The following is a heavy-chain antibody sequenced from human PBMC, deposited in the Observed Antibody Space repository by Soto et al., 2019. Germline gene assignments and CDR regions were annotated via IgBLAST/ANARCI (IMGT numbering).Heavy chain of an antibody. CDR1: GGSFSGYY. V-gene: IGHV4-34*01. Sequence: QVQLQQWGAGLLKPSETLSLTCAVYGGSFSGYYWSWIRQPPGKGLEWIGEINHSGSTNYNPSLKSRVTISVDTSKNQFSLKLSSVTAAATAVYYCARVERYCSSTSCYISSDAFDICGQGTMVTVSS. D-gene: IGHD2-2*02. J-gene: IGHJ3*02. CDR2: INHSGST. CDR3: ARVERYCSSTSCYISSDAFDI.